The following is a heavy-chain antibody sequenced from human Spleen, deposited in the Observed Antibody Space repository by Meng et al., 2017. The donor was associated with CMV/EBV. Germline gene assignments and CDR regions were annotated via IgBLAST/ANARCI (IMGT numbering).Heavy chain of an antibody. Sequence: SVKVSCKASGDTIAFSSYAVSWVRQAPGQGLEWVGGIIPILRIGKYAQELQGRVTITADLSTSTAYMELSSLRSEDTAVYYCATSGSTWPRPVWYFDYWGQGTLVTVSS. CDR3: ATSGSTWPRPVWYFDY. J-gene: IGHJ4*02. V-gene: IGHV1-69*10. CDR1: GDTIAFSSYA. CDR2: IIPILRIG. D-gene: IGHD6-13*01.